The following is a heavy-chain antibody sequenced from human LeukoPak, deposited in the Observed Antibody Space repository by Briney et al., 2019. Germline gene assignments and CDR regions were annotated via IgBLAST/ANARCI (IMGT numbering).Heavy chain of an antibody. V-gene: IGHV3-21*04. CDR3: ARGLMGGYPRFDY. D-gene: IGHD3-22*01. Sequence: GGSLRLSCTVSGFTVSSNSMSWVRQAPGKGLEWVSSISSSSSYIYYADSVKGRFTISRDNAKNSLYLQMNSLKAEDTALYYCARGLMGGYPRFDYWGQGTLVTVSS. CDR2: ISSSSSYI. J-gene: IGHJ4*02. CDR1: GFTVSSNS.